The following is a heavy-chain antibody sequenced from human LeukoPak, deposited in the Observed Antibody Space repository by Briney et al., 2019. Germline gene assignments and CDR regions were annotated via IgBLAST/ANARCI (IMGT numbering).Heavy chain of an antibody. J-gene: IGHJ4*02. Sequence: PGGSLRLSCAASGFTFDDYAMHWVRQAPGKGLEWVSGISWNSGSIGYADSVKGRFTISRDNAKNSLYLQMNSLRAEDTALYYCEWGDSGGYSPPVEYWGRGTRVTVSS. CDR2: ISWNSGSI. V-gene: IGHV3-9*01. CDR1: GFTFDDYA. CDR3: EWGDSGGYSPPVEY. D-gene: IGHD3-22*01.